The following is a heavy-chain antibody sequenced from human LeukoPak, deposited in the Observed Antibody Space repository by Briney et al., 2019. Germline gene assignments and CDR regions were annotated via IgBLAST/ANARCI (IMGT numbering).Heavy chain of an antibody. CDR3: AKDLGGEGGSRFPGY. J-gene: IGHJ4*02. CDR1: GYALSTYS. CDR2: IRCRGGDT. D-gene: IGHD3-10*01. Sequence: GGSLSLSCTASGYALSTYSTTWVRHAPGEGLEWVSSIRCRGGDTYYADSVKRRYTISRDNSKYALSLQKNSRRAEDTAVYHCAKDLGGEGGSRFPGYWGRGTLVTVSS. V-gene: IGHV3-23*01.